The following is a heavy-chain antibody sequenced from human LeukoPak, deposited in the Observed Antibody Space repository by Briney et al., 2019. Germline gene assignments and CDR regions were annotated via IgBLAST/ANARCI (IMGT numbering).Heavy chain of an antibody. CDR1: GYSFTSYW. D-gene: IGHD3-22*01. J-gene: IGHJ4*02. Sequence: GESLKISCKVSGYSFTSYWIAWVRQMPGKGLELMGIIYPADSDPKYSPSFQGQVTISDDKSITTAYLQLNSLKATDTAMYYSARRAFDSSTYYYWSYFDYWGQGTLVTVSS. CDR3: ARRAFDSSTYYYWSYFDY. V-gene: IGHV5-51*01. CDR2: IYPADSDP.